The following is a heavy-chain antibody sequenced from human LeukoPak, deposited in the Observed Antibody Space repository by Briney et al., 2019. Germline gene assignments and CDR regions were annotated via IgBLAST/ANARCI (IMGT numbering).Heavy chain of an antibody. CDR3: ARGLHAVDY. CDR1: GGSISSGGYY. D-gene: IGHD5-24*01. CDR2: IHNSGRT. V-gene: IGHV4-31*03. J-gene: IGHJ4*02. Sequence: SETLSLTCTVSGGSISSGGYYWTWIRQHPGKGLEWIGYIHNSGRTNYSPSLRSRITISVDTSKNQFSLKLSSVTAADTAVYYCARGLHAVDYWGQGTLVTVSS.